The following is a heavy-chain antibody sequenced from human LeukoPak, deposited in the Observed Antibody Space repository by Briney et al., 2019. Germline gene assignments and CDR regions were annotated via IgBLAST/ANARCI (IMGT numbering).Heavy chain of an antibody. CDR2: ISSNGDNT. V-gene: IGHV3-64D*06. Sequence: PGGSLRLSCSVSGFTFSTYVMHWVRQAPGEGLEYVSAISSNGDNTYYADSVKGRFTISRDNSKSTLYLQMSSLRADDTAVYYCVRGTGYWGQGTLVTVSS. J-gene: IGHJ4*02. CDR1: GFTFSTYV. CDR3: VRGTGY.